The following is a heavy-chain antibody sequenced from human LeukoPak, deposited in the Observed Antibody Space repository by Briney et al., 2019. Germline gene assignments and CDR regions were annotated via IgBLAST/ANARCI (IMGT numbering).Heavy chain of an antibody. CDR3: AKANYDILNWFDP. V-gene: IGHV3-30*02. D-gene: IGHD3-9*01. CDR1: GFIFSSYG. CDR2: VLYDGSKT. Sequence: GGSLRLSCAASGFIFSSYGMHWARQAPGKGLEWVAVVLYDGSKTFYADSVKGRFTISRDNSKNTLYLQMNSLRAEDTAVYYCAKANYDILNWFDPWGQGTLVTVSS. J-gene: IGHJ5*02.